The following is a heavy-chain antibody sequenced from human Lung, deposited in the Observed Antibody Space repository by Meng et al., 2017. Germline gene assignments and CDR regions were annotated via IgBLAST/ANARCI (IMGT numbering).Heavy chain of an antibody. CDR2: NYNSGRA. CDR1: GRSGSRGTYY. CDR3: ARGQKGYFDL. V-gene: IGHV4-30-4*01. J-gene: IGHJ2*01. Sequence: QVHLQGSGPGRVGPSGTLALSWTGVGRSGSRGTYYGRWIRHPPGKGVEWSGQNYNSGRAYYNPSLKSRSTISVDTSKNQFSLKLSSVTAAETAVYYCARGQKGYFDLWGRGTLVTVSS.